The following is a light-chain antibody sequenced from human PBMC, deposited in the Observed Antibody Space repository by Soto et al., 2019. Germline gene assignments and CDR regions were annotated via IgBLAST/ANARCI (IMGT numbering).Light chain of an antibody. V-gene: IGKV1-5*03. CDR3: QEYNSDWT. J-gene: IGKJ1*01. Sequence: DIQMTQSPSTLSASVGDRVTITCRASQSINNWLAWYQQKPWKAPKLLIYKASSLESGVPSAFSGSGSGTEFTLTLSSLKPDDFATYFCQEYNSDWTFGQGTKVEIK. CDR1: QSINNW. CDR2: KAS.